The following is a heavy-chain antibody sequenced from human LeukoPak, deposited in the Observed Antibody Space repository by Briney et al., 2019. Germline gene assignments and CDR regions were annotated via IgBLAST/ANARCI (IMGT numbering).Heavy chain of an antibody. CDR2: IYYIGNT. J-gene: IGHJ4*02. Sequence: SETLSLTCSVPGGSINSYYWNWIRQVPGQGLEWIGYIYYIGNTNYNPSLQSRVTISVDTSKSQFSLKLTSVTAADTAVYYCARAPEQDLIPRGFDFWGQGALVTVSP. D-gene: IGHD1-14*01. CDR1: GGSINSYY. V-gene: IGHV4-59*01. CDR3: ARAPEQDLIPRGFDF.